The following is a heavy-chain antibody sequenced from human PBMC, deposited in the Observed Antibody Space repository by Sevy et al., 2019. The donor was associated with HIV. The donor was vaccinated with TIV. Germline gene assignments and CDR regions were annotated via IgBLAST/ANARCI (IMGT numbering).Heavy chain of an antibody. Sequence: SESLSLTCALNNGSFSRYYGNWIRQSPGMGLEWIGEINHSGSTKYNPSLESRVSISVDTSKNQFSLKLRSVTAADTAVYYCASYIVMGTFDIWGQGTMVTVSS. V-gene: IGHV4-34*01. CDR2: INHSGST. CDR1: NGSFSRYY. CDR3: ASYIVMGTFDI. J-gene: IGHJ3*02. D-gene: IGHD2-15*01.